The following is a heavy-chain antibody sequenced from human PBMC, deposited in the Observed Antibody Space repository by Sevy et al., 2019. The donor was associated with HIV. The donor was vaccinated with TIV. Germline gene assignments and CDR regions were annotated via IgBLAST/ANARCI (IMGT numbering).Heavy chain of an antibody. D-gene: IGHD5-18*01. CDR1: GGSISSGDYY. Sequence: SDTLSLTCTVSGGSISSGDYYWSWIRQPPGKGLQWIGYIYSSGGTYYNPFLNSRVSMSVDTSKNQFSLKLSSVTAADTAVYYCASKRGYSSGPFDYWGQGTLVTVSS. J-gene: IGHJ4*02. CDR3: ASKRGYSSGPFDY. V-gene: IGHV4-30-4*02. CDR2: IYSSGGT.